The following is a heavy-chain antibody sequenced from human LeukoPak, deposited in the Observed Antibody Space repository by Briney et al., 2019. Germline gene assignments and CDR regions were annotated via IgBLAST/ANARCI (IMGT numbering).Heavy chain of an antibody. Sequence: AETLSLTCTVSGGSISSYYWSWIRQPPGKGLEWIGYIYYSGSTNYNPSLKSRVTISVDTSKNQFSLKLSSVTAADTAVYYCAKDLIDYYYGWDVWGEGTTLSVSS. CDR2: IYYSGST. V-gene: IGHV4-59*01. D-gene: IGHD3-22*01. J-gene: IGHJ6*04. CDR1: GGSISSYY. CDR3: AKDLIDYYYGWDV.